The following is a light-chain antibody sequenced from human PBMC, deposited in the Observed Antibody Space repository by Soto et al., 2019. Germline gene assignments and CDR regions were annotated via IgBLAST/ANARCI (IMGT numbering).Light chain of an antibody. CDR2: EVR. V-gene: IGLV2-14*01. CDR1: MRDVGAYNL. Sequence: QSALTQPASVSGSPGQSITISCAGTMRDVGAYNLVSWYQQHPGRAPQLIIYEVRNRPSGISFRFSGSKSGNTASLTISGLQAEDEADYYCSSYSSKSSLIFGGGTKVTVL. J-gene: IGLJ2*01. CDR3: SSYSSKSSLI.